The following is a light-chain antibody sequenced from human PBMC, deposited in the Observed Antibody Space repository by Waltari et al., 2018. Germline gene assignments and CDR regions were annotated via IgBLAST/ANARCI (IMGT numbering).Light chain of an antibody. CDR1: QSVRNN. V-gene: IGKV3-15*01. CDR3: QQYNNWPPWT. J-gene: IGKJ1*01. Sequence: EIVMTQSPATLSVSPGERATLSCRASQSVRNNLVWYQQKPGQAPRLLIYGASTRVTGIPARFSGSGSGTEFTLTISSLQSEDFAVYYCQQYNNWPPWTFGQGTTV. CDR2: GAS.